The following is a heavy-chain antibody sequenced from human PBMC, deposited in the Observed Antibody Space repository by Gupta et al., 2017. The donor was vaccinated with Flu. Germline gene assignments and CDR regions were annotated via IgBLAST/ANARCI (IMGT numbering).Heavy chain of an antibody. V-gene: IGHV3-23*01. J-gene: IGHJ4*02. CDR1: GFTFKNYA. CDR2: ISSSGSST. CDR3: AKDGPNTWGYLDY. D-gene: IGHD1-26*01. Sequence: EVQLLESGGGLVQPGGSLRLSCGASGFTFKNYAMNWVRQAPGKGLEWVSTISSSGSSTYYPDSVKGRFTISRDNSRNTLYLQVNRLRAEDTAVYYCAKDGPNTWGYLDYWGQGTLVIVSS.